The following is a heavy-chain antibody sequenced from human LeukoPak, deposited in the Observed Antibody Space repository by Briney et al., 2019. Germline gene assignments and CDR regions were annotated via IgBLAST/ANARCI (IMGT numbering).Heavy chain of an antibody. CDR2: INPSGGST. J-gene: IGHJ4*02. D-gene: IGHD3-3*01. V-gene: IGHV1-46*03. Sequence: ASVKVSCKASGYTFTSYYMHCVRQAPGQGLEWMGIINPSGGSTSYAQKFQGRVTMTRDTSTSTVYMELSSLRSEDTAVYYCARVGPFTIFGVVTPYYFDYWGQGTLVTVSS. CDR1: GYTFTSYY. CDR3: ARVGPFTIFGVVTPYYFDY.